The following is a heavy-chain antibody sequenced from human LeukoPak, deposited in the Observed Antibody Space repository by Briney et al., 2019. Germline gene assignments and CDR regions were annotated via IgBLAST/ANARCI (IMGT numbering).Heavy chain of an antibody. J-gene: IGHJ5*02. Sequence: SETLSLTCAVYGGSFSGYYWSWIRQPPGKGLEWIGEINHSGSTNYNPSLKSRVTISVDTSKNQFSLKLSSVTAADTAVYYCARFMTTVTKNWFDPWGQGTLVTVSS. CDR3: ARFMTTVTKNWFDP. V-gene: IGHV4-34*01. D-gene: IGHD4-11*01. CDR1: GGSFSGYY. CDR2: INHSGST.